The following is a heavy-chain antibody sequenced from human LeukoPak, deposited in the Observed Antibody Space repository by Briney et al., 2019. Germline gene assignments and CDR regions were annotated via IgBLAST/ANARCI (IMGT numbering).Heavy chain of an antibody. V-gene: IGHV3-15*01. Sequence: GGSLRLSCAASGFTFSHAWMSWVRQAPGKGLEWVGRVKSKTDGGSTDYAAPVKGRFSISRDDAKNMLFLQMNSLKTEDTAVYYCTTASAVAYWGQGTLVTVSS. CDR3: TTASAVAY. J-gene: IGHJ4*02. CDR2: VKSKTDGGST. CDR1: GFTFSHAW.